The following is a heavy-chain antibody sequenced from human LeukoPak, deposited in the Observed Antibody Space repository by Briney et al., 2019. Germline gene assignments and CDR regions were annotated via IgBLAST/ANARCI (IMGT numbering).Heavy chain of an antibody. CDR2: SSTDGSST. Sequence: QPGGSLRLSCAVSGFTFSSYWMHWVRQGPGKGLVWVSRSSTDGSSTDYADSVKGRFTISRENAKNTLYLQMNSLRAEDTAVYYCARTRTLPIAGGFDTWGQGSLVTVSS. CDR3: ARTRTLPIAGGFDT. V-gene: IGHV3-74*01. CDR1: GFTFSSYW. J-gene: IGHJ5*02. D-gene: IGHD3-16*01.